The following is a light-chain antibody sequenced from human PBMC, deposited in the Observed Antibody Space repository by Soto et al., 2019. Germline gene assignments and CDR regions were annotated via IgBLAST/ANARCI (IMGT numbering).Light chain of an antibody. CDR2: DVT. CDR3: SSFVHDTSYV. CDR1: SNDVGRFNY. Sequence: APSASGSPGQSVTISCAGTSNDVGRFNYVSWYQHHPGKAPKLIIYDVTKRPSGVPDRFSGSKSGNTAYLTVSGLQAEDEADYFCSSFVHDTSYVFGTGTKVTVL. J-gene: IGLJ1*01. V-gene: IGLV2-8*01.